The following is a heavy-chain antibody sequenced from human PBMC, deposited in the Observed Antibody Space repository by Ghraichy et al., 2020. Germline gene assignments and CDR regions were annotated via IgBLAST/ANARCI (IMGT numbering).Heavy chain of an antibody. CDR3: ARGFCTTSNCYNWFDP. J-gene: IGHJ5*02. D-gene: IGHD2-2*01. V-gene: IGHV1-2*02. Sequence: ASVKVSCKASGYTFTGHYIHWVRQAPGQGPEWMGWINPHSGRTIYAQNFQGRVTMTRDTAITTAYMELSALRSDDTAVYYCARGFCTTSNCYNWFDPWGQGTLVTVSS. CDR2: INPHSGRT. CDR1: GYTFTGHY.